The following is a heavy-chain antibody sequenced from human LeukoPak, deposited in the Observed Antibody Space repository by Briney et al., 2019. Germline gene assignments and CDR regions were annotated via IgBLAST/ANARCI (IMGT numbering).Heavy chain of an antibody. J-gene: IGHJ3*02. Sequence: GGSLRLSCVASEFTFSNYAMHWVRQAPGKGLEWVAVISYDGSDKDYVDSVRGRFTISRDNSRKTAYLQMSSLTVEDTAVYYCARDTYDILTGYYKWAFDIWGQGTMVTVSS. D-gene: IGHD3-9*01. CDR2: ISYDGSDK. CDR1: EFTFSNYA. V-gene: IGHV3-30*04. CDR3: ARDTYDILTGYYKWAFDI.